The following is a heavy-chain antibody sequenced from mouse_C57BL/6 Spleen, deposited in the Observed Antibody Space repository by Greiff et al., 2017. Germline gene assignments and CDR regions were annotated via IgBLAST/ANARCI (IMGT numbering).Heavy chain of an antibody. J-gene: IGHJ2*01. Sequence: QVQLQQPGAELVKPGASVKLSCKASGYTFTSYWMQWVKQRPGQGLEWIGEIDPSDSYTNYNQKFKGKATLTVDTSSSTAYMQLSSLTSEDSAVYYCARDREDYWGQGTTLPVSS. CDR3: ARDREDY. V-gene: IGHV1-50*01. CDR1: GYTFTSYW. CDR2: IDPSDSYT.